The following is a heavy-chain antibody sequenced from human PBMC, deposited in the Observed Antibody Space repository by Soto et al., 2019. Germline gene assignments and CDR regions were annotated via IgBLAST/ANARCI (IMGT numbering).Heavy chain of an antibody. CDR2: IWFDGSNE. D-gene: IGHD4-17*01. CDR1: GFTFSSYG. CDR3: ARSGDYDYYYAMDV. Sequence: QEQLVESGGGVVQPGTSLRLSCVASGFTFSSYGMNWVRQVPGKGPEWVAVIWFDGSNEYYGDSVKGRFTISRDNSKNTLYLQMNSLRAEDTAVYYCARSGDYDYYYAMDVWGQGTTVTVSS. V-gene: IGHV3-33*01. J-gene: IGHJ6*02.